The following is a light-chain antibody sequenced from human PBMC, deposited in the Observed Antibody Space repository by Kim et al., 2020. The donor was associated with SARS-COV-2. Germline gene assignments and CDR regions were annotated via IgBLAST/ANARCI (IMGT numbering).Light chain of an antibody. Sequence: QSVTTPCTRTSSDIGAYNYVSWYQHHPGKAPKLIIYDVNDRCTGVSTRFSGSKSGNTASLTISGLQAEDEADYYCSSYTTTSTLVFGTGTKVTVL. J-gene: IGLJ1*01. CDR1: SSDIGAYNY. CDR3: SSYTTTSTLV. V-gene: IGLV2-14*03. CDR2: DVN.